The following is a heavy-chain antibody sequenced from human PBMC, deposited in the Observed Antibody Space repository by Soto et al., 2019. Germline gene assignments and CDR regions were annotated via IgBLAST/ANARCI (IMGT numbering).Heavy chain of an antibody. V-gene: IGHV4-61*01. Sequence: QVQLQESGPGLVKPSETLSLTCTVSGGSVSSGTYYWSWIRPPPGKGLEWIGYIYYPGSTNYNPSLKSRVTISIDTSKNQFSLKLSSVTAADTAVFYCARSLGTVYDSLPDYWGQGTLVTVSS. D-gene: IGHD3-22*01. J-gene: IGHJ4*01. CDR2: IYYPGST. CDR1: GGSVSSGTYY. CDR3: ARSLGTVYDSLPDY.